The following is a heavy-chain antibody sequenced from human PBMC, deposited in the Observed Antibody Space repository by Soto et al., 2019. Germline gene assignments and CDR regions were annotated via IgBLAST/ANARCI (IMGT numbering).Heavy chain of an antibody. CDR1: GFTVSSNY. Sequence: PGGSLRLSCAASGFTVSSNYMSWVRQAPGKGLEWVSVIYSGGSTYYADSVKGRFTISRDNSKNTLYLQMNSLRAEDTAVYYCERGSRDLQWELPPYGFDYWGQGTLVTVSS. CDR2: IYSGGST. D-gene: IGHD1-26*01. V-gene: IGHV3-53*01. J-gene: IGHJ4*02. CDR3: ERGSRDLQWELPPYGFDY.